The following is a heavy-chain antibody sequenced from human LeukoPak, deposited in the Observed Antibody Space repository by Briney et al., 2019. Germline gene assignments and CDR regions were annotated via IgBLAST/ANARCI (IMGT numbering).Heavy chain of an antibody. D-gene: IGHD3-22*01. CDR2: FDPEDGET. CDR3: ASIRDSSGSHAFDI. CDR1: GYTLTELS. J-gene: IGHJ3*02. Sequence: ASVKVSCKVSGYTLTELSMHWVRQAPGKGLEWMGGFDPEDGETIYAQKFQGRVTMTEDTSTDTAYMELSSLRSEDTAMYYCASIRDSSGSHAFDIWGQGTMVTVSS. V-gene: IGHV1-24*01.